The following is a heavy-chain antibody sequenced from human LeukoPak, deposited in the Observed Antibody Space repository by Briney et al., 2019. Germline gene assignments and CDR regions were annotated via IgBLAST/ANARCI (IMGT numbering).Heavy chain of an antibody. J-gene: IGHJ4*02. CDR1: GYTFSNYG. V-gene: IGHV1-18*01. Sequence: ASVKVSCKASGYTFSNYGISWVRQAPGQGLEWMGWVSPYNGKTDFARKFQGRVTMTTDTPTTTAYMELRSLRSDDTAVYYCAKGGAYSLFDYWGQGTLVTVSS. CDR2: VSPYNGKT. D-gene: IGHD5-18*01. CDR3: AKGGAYSLFDY.